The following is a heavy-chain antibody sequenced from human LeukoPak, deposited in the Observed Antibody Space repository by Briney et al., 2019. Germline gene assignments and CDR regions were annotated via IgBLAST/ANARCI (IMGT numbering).Heavy chain of an antibody. CDR2: ISSFSSTI. CDR3: ANGGDYGPFNY. J-gene: IGHJ4*02. D-gene: IGHD4-17*01. V-gene: IGHV3-48*03. Sequence: GGSLRLSCAASGFTFSSYEMNWVRQAPGKGLEWVSYISSFSSTIYYADSVMGRFTISRDNAKNSLYLQMNSLTVEDTAVYYCANGGDYGPFNYWGQGTLVTVSS. CDR1: GFTFSSYE.